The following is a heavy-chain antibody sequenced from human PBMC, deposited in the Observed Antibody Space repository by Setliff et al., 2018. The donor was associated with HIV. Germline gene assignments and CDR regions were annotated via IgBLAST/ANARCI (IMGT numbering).Heavy chain of an antibody. V-gene: IGHV3-30*04. J-gene: IGHJ3*02. CDR3: ARDSDVTSDAFDI. CDR2: ISYDGSYK. D-gene: IGHD4-17*01. Sequence: GGSLRLSCAASGFTFGDYAMHWVRQAPGKGLEWVAVISYDGSYKYYADSVKGRFTISRDNSKNTLYVQMNSLRAEDTAVYYCARDSDVTSDAFDIWGQGTMVTVSS. CDR1: GFTFGDYA.